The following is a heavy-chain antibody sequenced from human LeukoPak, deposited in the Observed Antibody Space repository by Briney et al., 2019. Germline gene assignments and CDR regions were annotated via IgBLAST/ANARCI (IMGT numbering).Heavy chain of an antibody. V-gene: IGHV3-11*01. CDR1: GFTFSDYY. CDR3: ARDTPYYYDSSGYHDY. J-gene: IGHJ4*02. CDR2: ISSSGSTI. Sequence: GSLRLSCAASGFTFSDYYMGWIRQAPGKGLEWVSYISSSGSTIYYADSVKGRFTISRDNAKNSLYLQMNSLRAEDTAVYYCARDTPYYYDSSGYHDYWGQGTLVTVSS. D-gene: IGHD3-22*01.